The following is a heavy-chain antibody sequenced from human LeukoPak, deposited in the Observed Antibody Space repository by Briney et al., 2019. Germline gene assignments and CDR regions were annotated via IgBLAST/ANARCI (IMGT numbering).Heavy chain of an antibody. J-gene: IGHJ6*02. CDR3: ARDGFYDSSGYRAYGMDV. Sequence: SETLSLTCAVSGGSISSGGYSWSWIRQPPGKGLEWIGYIYHSGSTYYNPSLKSRVTISVDRSKNQFSLKLSSVTAADTAVYYCARDGFYDSSGYRAYGMDVWGQGTTVTVSS. CDR1: GGSISSGGYS. V-gene: IGHV4-30-2*01. CDR2: IYHSGST. D-gene: IGHD3-22*01.